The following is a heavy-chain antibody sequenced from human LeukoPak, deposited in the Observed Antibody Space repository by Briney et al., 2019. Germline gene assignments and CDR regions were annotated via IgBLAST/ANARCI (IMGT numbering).Heavy chain of an antibody. D-gene: IGHD2-2*03. J-gene: IGHJ3*02. CDR2: IYPGDSDT. CDR1: GYIFNRYW. V-gene: IGHV5-51*01. CDR3: ARSGYCSSTSCPDAFDI. Sequence: GASLQISYECSGYIFNRYWIGWVRQLPGKGLEWMGIIYPGDSDTRYSPSFQGQVTISADKSISTAYLQWSSLKASDTAMYYCARSGYCSSTSCPDAFDIWGQGTMVTVSS.